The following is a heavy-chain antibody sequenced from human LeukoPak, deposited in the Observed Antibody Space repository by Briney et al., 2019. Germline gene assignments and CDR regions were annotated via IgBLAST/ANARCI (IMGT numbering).Heavy chain of an antibody. V-gene: IGHV3-11*01. Sequence: GGSLRLSCAASGFDFSDYYMSWIRQAPGKGLEWVSHVSNSGSTKYYADSVKGRFTISRDNAKYSLYLQMHSLRAEDTAVYYCARTTEGLDPWGQGTPVTVSS. D-gene: IGHD1-1*01. CDR1: GFDFSDYY. CDR3: ARTTEGLDP. J-gene: IGHJ5*02. CDR2: VSNSGSTK.